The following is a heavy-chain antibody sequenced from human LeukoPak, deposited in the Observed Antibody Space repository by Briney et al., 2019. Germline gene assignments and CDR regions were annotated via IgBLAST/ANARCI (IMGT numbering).Heavy chain of an antibody. Sequence: PSETLSLTCTVSGGSISSSSYYWGWIRQPPGKGLEWIGNIYYGENTYYNPSLKSRVTISVDTSKNQFSLKLYSVTAADTAVYYCARGSRYSGYVPNYWGQGTLVTVSS. J-gene: IGHJ4*02. D-gene: IGHD5-12*01. V-gene: IGHV4-39*07. CDR1: GGSISSSSYY. CDR3: ARGSRYSGYVPNY. CDR2: IYYGENT.